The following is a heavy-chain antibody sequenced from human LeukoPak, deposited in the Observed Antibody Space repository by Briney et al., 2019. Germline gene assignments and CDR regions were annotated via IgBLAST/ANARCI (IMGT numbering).Heavy chain of an antibody. CDR1: GYTFTSYG. CDR3: ARDRDDSSGYYRETLFDY. Sequence: GASVKVSCKASGYTFTSYGISWVRQAPGQGLEWMGWINPNSGGTNYAQKFQGRVTMTRDTSISTAYMELSRLRSDDTAVYYCARDRDDSSGYYRETLFDYWGQGTLVTVPS. J-gene: IGHJ4*02. V-gene: IGHV1-2*02. D-gene: IGHD3-22*01. CDR2: INPNSGGT.